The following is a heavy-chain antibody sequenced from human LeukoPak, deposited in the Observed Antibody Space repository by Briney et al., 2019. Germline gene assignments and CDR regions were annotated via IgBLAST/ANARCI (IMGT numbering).Heavy chain of an antibody. CDR1: GFTFSSYS. D-gene: IGHD3-22*01. CDR3: APKMYYYDGSAYYPFDY. CDR2: ISSSSSTI. V-gene: IGHV3-48*01. Sequence: GGSLRLSCTASGFTFSSYSMNWVRQTPGKGLEWVSYISSSSSTIHYADSVKGRFTISRDNAKNSLYLEMNSLRAEDTAVYYCAPKMYYYDGSAYYPFDYWGQGTLVTVSS. J-gene: IGHJ4*02.